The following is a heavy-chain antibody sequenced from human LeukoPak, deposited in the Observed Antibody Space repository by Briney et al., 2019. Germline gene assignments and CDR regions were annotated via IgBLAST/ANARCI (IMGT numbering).Heavy chain of an antibody. CDR3: ARKGELEGIYYFDY. CDR2: IYSSGNT. CDR1: GGSIGSGNYY. Sequence: PSETLSLTCTVSGGSIGSGNYYWSWIRQPAGKGLEWIGRIYSSGNTHYNPSLESRVTISVDTSKNQFSLKLSSVTAADTAVYYCARKGELEGIYYFDYWGQGTLVTVSS. J-gene: IGHJ4*02. D-gene: IGHD1-14*01. V-gene: IGHV4-61*02.